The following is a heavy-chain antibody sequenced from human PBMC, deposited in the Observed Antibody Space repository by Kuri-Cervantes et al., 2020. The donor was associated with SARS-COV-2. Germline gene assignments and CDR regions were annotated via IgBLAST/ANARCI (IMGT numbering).Heavy chain of an antibody. Sequence: GESLKISCAASGFTFSSYAMHWVRQAPGKGLEYVSAISSNGGSTYYANSVKGRFTISRDNSKNTLYLQMGSLRAEDMAVYYCAISMIVVVIVGGSGKPNWFDPWGQGTLVTVSS. CDR1: GFTFSSYA. J-gene: IGHJ5*02. CDR2: ISSNGGST. D-gene: IGHD3-22*01. CDR3: AISMIVVVIVGGSGKPNWFDP. V-gene: IGHV3-64*01.